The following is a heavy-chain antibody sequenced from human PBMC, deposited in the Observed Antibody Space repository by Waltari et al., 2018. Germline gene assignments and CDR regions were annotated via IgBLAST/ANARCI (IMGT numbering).Heavy chain of an antibody. J-gene: IGHJ4*02. CDR2: INPKKVDT. D-gene: IGHD1-26*01. CDR3: ARDPGPLVGAPDY. CDR1: GYRFTDYH. V-gene: IGHV1-2*02. Sequence: QVQLVQSGTEVKKPGASVKVSCQASGYRFTDYHLHWVRQTPWQGLGWLGWINPKKVDTSYAQNFLGRVTMTRNTSINTVYMDLSGLRSDDTAVFYCARDPGPLVGAPDYWGQGTLVTVSS.